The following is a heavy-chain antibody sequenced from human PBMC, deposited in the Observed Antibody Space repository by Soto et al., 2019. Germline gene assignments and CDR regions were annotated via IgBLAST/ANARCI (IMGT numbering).Heavy chain of an antibody. V-gene: IGHV4-39*01. CDR1: GGSISSSSYY. D-gene: IGHD6-19*01. CDR2: IYYSGST. Sequence: PSETLSLTCTVSGGSISSSSYYWGWIRQPPGKGLEWIGSIYYSGSTYYNPSLKSRVTISVDTSKNQFSLKLSSVTAADTAMYYCARQRIAVAGFPFDYWGQGTLVTVSS. CDR3: ARQRIAVAGFPFDY. J-gene: IGHJ4*02.